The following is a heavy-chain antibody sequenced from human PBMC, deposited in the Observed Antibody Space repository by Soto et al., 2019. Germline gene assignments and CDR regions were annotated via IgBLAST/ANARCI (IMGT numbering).Heavy chain of an antibody. J-gene: IGHJ4*02. Sequence: GGSLRLSCTASGFTFGDYAMSWFRQAPGKGLEWVGFIRSKAYGGTTEYAASVKGRFTISRDDSKSIAYLQMNSLKTEDTAVYYCTRDRSSCYPYYFDYWSQGTPVPVSS. CDR2: IRSKAYGGTT. D-gene: IGHD6-13*01. V-gene: IGHV3-49*03. CDR1: GFTFGDYA. CDR3: TRDRSSCYPYYFDY.